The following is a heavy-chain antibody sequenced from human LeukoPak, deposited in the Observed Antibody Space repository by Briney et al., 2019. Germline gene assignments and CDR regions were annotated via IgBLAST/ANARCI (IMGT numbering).Heavy chain of an antibody. V-gene: IGHV5-51*01. D-gene: IGHD6-6*01. CDR3: ARLRSIINYCFDY. Sequence: GESLKISCKGSGYSFPTYWIAWVRQMPGKGLERMGIIYPGDSDTRYSPSFQGQVTIPADKSINTAYLQWRSLEASDTAMYYCARLRSIINYCFDYWGQGTLVTVSS. CDR2: IYPGDSDT. CDR1: GYSFPTYW. J-gene: IGHJ4*02.